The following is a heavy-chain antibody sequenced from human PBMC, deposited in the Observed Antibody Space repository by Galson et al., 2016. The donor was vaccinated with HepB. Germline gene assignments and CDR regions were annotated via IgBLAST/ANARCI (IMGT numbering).Heavy chain of an antibody. CDR1: GGSISCRGYY. CDR3: AGYEVVSFDY. CDR2: IYYSGGT. Sequence: TLSLTCTVSGGSISCRGYYWSWIRQHPGKGLEWIGYIYYSGGTYYNPSLQSRLTISLDTSKNHFSLKLDSVTAADTAVYYCAGYEVVSFDYWGQGTLVTVSS. J-gene: IGHJ4*02. V-gene: IGHV4-31*03. D-gene: IGHD2-15*01.